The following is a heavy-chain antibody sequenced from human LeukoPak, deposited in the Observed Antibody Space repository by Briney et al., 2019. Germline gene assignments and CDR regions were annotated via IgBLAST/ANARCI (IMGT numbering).Heavy chain of an antibody. CDR3: ARGLTRYYYGMDV. V-gene: IGHV4-38-2*02. Sequence: PSETLSLTCTVSGYSISSGYYWGWIRQPPGKGLEWIGSIYHSGSTYYNPSLKSRVTISVDTSKNQFSLKLSSVTAADTAVYYCARGLTRYYYGMDVWGKGTTVTVSS. CDR1: GYSISSGYY. D-gene: IGHD3-9*01. J-gene: IGHJ6*04. CDR2: IYHSGST.